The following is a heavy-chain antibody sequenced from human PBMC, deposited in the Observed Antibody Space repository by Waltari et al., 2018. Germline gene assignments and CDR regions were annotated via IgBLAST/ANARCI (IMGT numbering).Heavy chain of an antibody. CDR1: GYTFTSYG. CDR2: ISAYNCNT. J-gene: IGHJ4*02. CDR3: ARVPHYYDSSGYHFDY. V-gene: IGHV1-18*01. D-gene: IGHD3-22*01. Sequence: QVQLVQSGAEVKKPGASVKVSCKASGYTFTSYGISWVRQAPGQGLEWMGWISAYNCNTNYAQKLQGRVTMTTDTSTSTAYMELRSLRSDDTAVYYCARVPHYYDSSGYHFDYWGQGTLVTVSS.